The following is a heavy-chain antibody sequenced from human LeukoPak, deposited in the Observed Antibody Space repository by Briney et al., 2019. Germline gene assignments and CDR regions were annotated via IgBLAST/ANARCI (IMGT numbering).Heavy chain of an antibody. J-gene: IGHJ4*02. V-gene: IGHV1-18*04. CDR1: GYTFTSYG. Sequence: ASVKVSCKASGYTFTSYGISWVRQAPGQGLEWMGWISAYNGNTNYAQKLQGRVTMTTDTSTSTAYMELRSLRSEDTAVYYCARGIVVAVAGTYFDYWGQGTLVTVSS. CDR2: ISAYNGNT. CDR3: ARGIVVAVAGTYFDY. D-gene: IGHD6-19*01.